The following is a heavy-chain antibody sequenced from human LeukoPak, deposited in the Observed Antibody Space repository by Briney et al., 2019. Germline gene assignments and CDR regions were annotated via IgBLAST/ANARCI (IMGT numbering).Heavy chain of an antibody. D-gene: IGHD1-26*01. V-gene: IGHV4-34*01. CDR2: INHSGST. J-gene: IGHJ4*02. CDR1: GGSFSGCY. Sequence: PSETLSLTCAVYGGSFSGCYWSWIRQPPGKGLEWIGEINHSGSTNYNPSLKSRVTISVDTSKNQFSLKLSSVTAADTAVYYCARGVAISTADYWGQGTLVTVSS. CDR3: ARGVAISTADY.